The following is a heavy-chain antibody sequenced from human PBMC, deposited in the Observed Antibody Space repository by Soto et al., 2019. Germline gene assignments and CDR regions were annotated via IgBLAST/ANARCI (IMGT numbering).Heavy chain of an antibody. CDR3: ASYQQQLDY. J-gene: IGHJ4*02. CDR1: GGSFSGYY. CDR2: INHSGST. V-gene: IGHV4-34*01. Sequence: SETLSLTCAVYGGSFSGYYWSWIRQPPGKGLEWIGEINHSGSTNYNPSLKSRVTLSVDTSKNQFSLKLSSVTAADTAVYSCASYQQQLDYWGQGTLVTVSS. D-gene: IGHD6-13*01.